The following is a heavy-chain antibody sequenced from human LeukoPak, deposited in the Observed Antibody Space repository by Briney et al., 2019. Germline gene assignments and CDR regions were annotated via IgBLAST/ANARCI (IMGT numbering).Heavy chain of an antibody. Sequence: PGGSLRLSCAASGFTVSSNYMSWVRQAPGKGLEWVSVIYSGGRTYYADSVKGRFTTSRDNSKNTLYLQMNSLRAEDTAVYYCARDLATYGSGNYYYYGMDVWGQGTTVTVSS. CDR3: ARDLATYGSGNYYYYGMDV. CDR2: IYSGGRT. J-gene: IGHJ6*02. D-gene: IGHD3-10*01. CDR1: GFTVSSNY. V-gene: IGHV3-66*01.